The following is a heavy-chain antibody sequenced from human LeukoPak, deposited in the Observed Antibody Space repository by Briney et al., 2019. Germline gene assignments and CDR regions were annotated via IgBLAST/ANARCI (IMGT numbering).Heavy chain of an antibody. CDR2: ISYDGSNK. CDR1: GFTFSSYA. Sequence: PGGSLRLSCAASGFTFSSYAMHWVRQAPGKGLEWVAVISYDGSNKYYADSVKGRFTISRDNSKNTLYLQMNSLRAEDTAVYYCANDPDFTYWGQGTLVTVSS. CDR3: ANDPDFTY. J-gene: IGHJ4*02. V-gene: IGHV3-30-3*02.